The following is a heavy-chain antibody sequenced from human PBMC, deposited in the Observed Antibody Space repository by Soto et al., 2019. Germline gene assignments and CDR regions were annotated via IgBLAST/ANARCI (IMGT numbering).Heavy chain of an antibody. CDR3: AGRYCSSTSCYEDAFDI. Sequence: QVQLVQSGAEVKKPGASVKVSCKASGDTFTSYGISWVRQAPGQGLEWMGWISAYNGNTNYAQKLQGRVTMTTDTSTSTAYMELRSLRSDDTAVYYCAGRYCSSTSCYEDAFDIWGQGTMVTVSS. CDR1: GDTFTSYG. CDR2: ISAYNGNT. J-gene: IGHJ3*02. D-gene: IGHD2-2*01. V-gene: IGHV1-18*01.